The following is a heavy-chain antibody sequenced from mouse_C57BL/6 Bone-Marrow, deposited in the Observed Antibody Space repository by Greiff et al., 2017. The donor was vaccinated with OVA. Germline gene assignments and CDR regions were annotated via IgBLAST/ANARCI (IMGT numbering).Heavy chain of an antibody. J-gene: IGHJ3*01. CDR2: ISYDGSN. D-gene: IGHD1-1*01. CDR3: ARDLYYYGSPWFAY. Sequence: EVKLQESGPGLVKPSQSLSLTCSVTGYSITSGYYWNWIRQFPGNKLEWMGYISYDGSNNYNPSLKNRISITRETSKNQFFLKLNSVTTEDTATYYRARDLYYYGSPWFAYWGQGTLVTVSA. CDR1: GYSITSGYY. V-gene: IGHV3-6*01.